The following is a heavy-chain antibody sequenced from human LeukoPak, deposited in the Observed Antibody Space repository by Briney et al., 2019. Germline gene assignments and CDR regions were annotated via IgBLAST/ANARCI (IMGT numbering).Heavy chain of an antibody. CDR3: ARSRGGRWLQSTEFDY. J-gene: IGHJ4*02. CDR1: GYTFTGYY. V-gene: IGHV1-2*06. Sequence: ASVKVSCKASGYTFTGYYMHWVRQAPGQGLEWMGRINPNSGGTNYAQKFQGRVTMTRDTSASTAYMELSSLRSEDTAVYYCARSRGGRWLQSTEFDYWGQGTLVTVSS. D-gene: IGHD5-24*01. CDR2: INPNSGGT.